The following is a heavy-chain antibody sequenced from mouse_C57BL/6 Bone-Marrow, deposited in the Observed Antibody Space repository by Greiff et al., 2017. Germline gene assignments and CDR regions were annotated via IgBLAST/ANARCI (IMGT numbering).Heavy chain of an antibody. CDR3: ARNYGSSYTFYDY. D-gene: IGHD1-1*01. V-gene: IGHV1-75*01. CDR2: IFPGSGST. Sequence: QVHVKQSGPELVKPGASVKISCKASGYTFTDYYINWVKQRPGQGLEWIGWIFPGSGSTYYNEKFQGKATLTVDKSSSTAYMLLSSLTSEDSAVYFCARNYGSSYTFYDYWGQGTTLTVSS. CDR1: GYTFTDYY. J-gene: IGHJ2*01.